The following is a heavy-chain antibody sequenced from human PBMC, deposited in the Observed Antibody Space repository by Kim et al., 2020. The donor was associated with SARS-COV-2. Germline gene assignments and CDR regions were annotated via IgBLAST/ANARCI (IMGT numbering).Heavy chain of an antibody. CDR1: GGSISSSSYY. D-gene: IGHD5-12*01. Sequence: SETLSLTCTVSGGSISSSSYYWGWIRQPPGKGLEWIGSIYYSGSTYYNPSLKSRVTISVDTSKNQFSLKLSSVTAADTAVYYCARQLFGWLSPFDYWGQGTLVTVSS. CDR3: ARQLFGWLSPFDY. CDR2: IYYSGST. V-gene: IGHV4-39*01. J-gene: IGHJ4*02.